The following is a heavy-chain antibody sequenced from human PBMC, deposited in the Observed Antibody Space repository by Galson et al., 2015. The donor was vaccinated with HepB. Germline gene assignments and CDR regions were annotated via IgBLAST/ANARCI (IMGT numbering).Heavy chain of an antibody. V-gene: IGHV1-18*01. CDR2: ISAYNGNT. D-gene: IGHD3-3*01. CDR1: GYTFTSYG. Sequence: SVKVSCKASGYTFTSYGISWVRQAPGQGLEWMGWISAYNGNTNYAQKLQGRVTMTTDTSTSTAYMELRSLGSDDTAVYYCARGAYYDFWSGYYNAEYFQHWGQGTLVTVSS. CDR3: ARGAYYDFWSGYYNAEYFQH. J-gene: IGHJ1*01.